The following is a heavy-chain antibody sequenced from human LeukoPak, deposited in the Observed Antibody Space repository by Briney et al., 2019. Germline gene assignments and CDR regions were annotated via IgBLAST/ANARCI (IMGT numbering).Heavy chain of an antibody. J-gene: IGHJ4*02. V-gene: IGHV3-74*01. Sequence: GGSLRPSCAASGLTFSSYWMHSVRQAPGKGLVWVSRINSDGSSTSYADSVKGRFTISRDNAKNTLYLQMNSLRAEDTAVYYRARDKFTVTTAFGYWGQGTLVTVSS. D-gene: IGHD4-17*01. CDR1: GLTFSSYW. CDR3: ARDKFTVTTAFGY. CDR2: INSDGSST.